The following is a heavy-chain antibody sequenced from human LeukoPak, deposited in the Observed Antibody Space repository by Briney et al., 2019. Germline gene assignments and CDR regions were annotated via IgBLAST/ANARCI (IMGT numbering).Heavy chain of an antibody. CDR1: GGTFSSYA. D-gene: IGHD3-10*01. CDR2: IIPIFGTA. Sequence: ASVKVSCKASGGTFSSYAISWVRQAPGQGLEWMGGIIPIFGTANYAQKFQGRVTITTDESTSTAYMELSSLGSEDTAVYYCARSGMYYYGSGTHPAYNWFDPWGQGTLVTVSS. J-gene: IGHJ5*02. CDR3: ARSGMYYYGSGTHPAYNWFDP. V-gene: IGHV1-69*05.